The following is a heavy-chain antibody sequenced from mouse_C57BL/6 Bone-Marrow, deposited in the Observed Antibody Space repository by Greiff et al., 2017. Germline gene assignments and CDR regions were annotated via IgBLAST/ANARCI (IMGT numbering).Heavy chain of an antibody. D-gene: IGHD1-1*01. J-gene: IGHJ3*01. V-gene: IGHV1-80*01. CDR3: ARLGSSSGFAY. Sequence: VQLQQSGAELVKPGASVKISCKASGYAFSSYWMNWVKQRPGKGLEWIGQIYPGDGDTNYNGTFKGKATLTADKSSSTAYMQLSSLTSEDSAVYFCARLGSSSGFAYWGQGTLVTVSA. CDR1: GYAFSSYW. CDR2: IYPGDGDT.